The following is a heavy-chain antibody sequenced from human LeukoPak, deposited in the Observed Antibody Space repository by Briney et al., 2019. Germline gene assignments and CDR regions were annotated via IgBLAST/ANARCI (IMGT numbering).Heavy chain of an antibody. D-gene: IGHD6-19*01. Sequence: PGGSLRLSCAAPGFTFSSYWMSWVRQAPGKGLEWVANIKQDESEKYYVDSVKGRFTISRDNAKNSLYLQMNSLRAEDTAVYYCARQGSGWAMYYYYYYMDVWGKGTTVTVSS. CDR2: IKQDESEK. V-gene: IGHV3-7*01. CDR3: ARQGSGWAMYYYYYYMDV. J-gene: IGHJ6*03. CDR1: GFTFSSYW.